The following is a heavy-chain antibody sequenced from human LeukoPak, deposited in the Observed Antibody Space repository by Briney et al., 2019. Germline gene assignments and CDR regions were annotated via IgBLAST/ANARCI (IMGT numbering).Heavy chain of an antibody. V-gene: IGHV4-59*01. Sequence: SETLSLTCTVSGGSISGYYWSWIRQPPGTVLEWIGYICYNGTTTYTPPLKSRVTISVDTPKTKFSLKLSSVTAADTPVNYCARGGIQLWLYVLDYWGQGTLVTVSS. D-gene: IGHD5-18*01. CDR2: ICYNGTT. CDR3: ARGGIQLWLYVLDY. J-gene: IGHJ4*02. CDR1: GGSISGYY.